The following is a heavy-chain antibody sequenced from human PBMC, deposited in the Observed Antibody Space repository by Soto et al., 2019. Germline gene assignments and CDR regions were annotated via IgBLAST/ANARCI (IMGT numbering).Heavy chain of an antibody. V-gene: IGHV1-69*04. CDR3: ARDTKYGAEFYYFDS. CDR2: IIPILRIA. D-gene: IGHD4-17*01. Sequence: QVQLVQSGAEVKKPGSSVKVSCKASGGTFSSYPISWVRQAPGQGLEWMGRIIPILRIANYAQKFQGRVTITADKSTSTAFMELSSLRSEYTAVYYCARDTKYGAEFYYFDSWGQGTLVTVSS. CDR1: GGTFSSYP. J-gene: IGHJ4*02.